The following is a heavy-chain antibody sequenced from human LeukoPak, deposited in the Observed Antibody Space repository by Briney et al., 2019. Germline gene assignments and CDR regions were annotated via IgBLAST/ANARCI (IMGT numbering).Heavy chain of an antibody. CDR2: ISGSGGST. V-gene: IGHV3-23*01. CDR1: GFTFSNYV. CDR3: AKDQDLPGYYYYMGV. D-gene: IGHD2-15*01. Sequence: GGSLRLSCAASGFTFSNYVMSWVRQAPGKGLEWVSAISGSGGSTYYADSVKGRFTISRDNSKNTLYLQMNSLRAEDTAVYYCAKDQDLPGYYYYMGVWGKGTTVTVSS. J-gene: IGHJ6*03.